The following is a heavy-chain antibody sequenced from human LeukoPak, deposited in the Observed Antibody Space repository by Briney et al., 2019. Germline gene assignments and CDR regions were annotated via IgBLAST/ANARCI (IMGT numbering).Heavy chain of an antibody. CDR2: IYTSGST. J-gene: IGHJ6*02. D-gene: IGHD3-3*01. CDR3: ARGPMDDFWSGLRYYYYGMDV. V-gene: IGHV4-4*07. Sequence: PSGTPSLTCTVSGGAISSYYWSWIRQPAGKGLEWIGRIYTSGSTNYNPSLKSRVTMSVDTSKNQFSLKLSSVTAADTAVYYCARGPMDDFWSGLRYYYYGMDVWGQGTTVTVSS. CDR1: GGAISSYY.